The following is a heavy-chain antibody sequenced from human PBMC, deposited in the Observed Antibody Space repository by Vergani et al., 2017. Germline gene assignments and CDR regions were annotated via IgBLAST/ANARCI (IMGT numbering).Heavy chain of an antibody. CDR1: GYTFTGYY. D-gene: IGHD3-10*01. CDR2: LNPNSGGT. J-gene: IGHJ6*02. Sequence: QVQLVQSGAEVKKPGASVKVSCKASGYTFTGYYMHWVRQAPGQGIEWMGWLNPNSGGTNYAQKFQGRVTMTRDTSLSTAYMGLSRLRSDDTAEYYCASGVLGSGSYSPDDYYYGMDVWGQGTTVTVSS. CDR3: ASGVLGSGSYSPDDYYYGMDV. V-gene: IGHV1-2*02.